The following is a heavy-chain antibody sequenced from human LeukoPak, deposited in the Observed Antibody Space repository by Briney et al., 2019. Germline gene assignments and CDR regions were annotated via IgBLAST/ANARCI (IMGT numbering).Heavy chain of an antibody. Sequence: ASVKVSCKASGYTFTSYAMHWVRQAPGQRLEWMGWINAGNGNTKYSQKFQGRVTITRDTSASTAYMELSSLRSEDTAVYYCARKYGGWDREYFQHWGQGTLVTVSS. CDR1: GYTFTSYA. J-gene: IGHJ1*01. V-gene: IGHV1-3*01. D-gene: IGHD4-23*01. CDR2: INAGNGNT. CDR3: ARKYGGWDREYFQH.